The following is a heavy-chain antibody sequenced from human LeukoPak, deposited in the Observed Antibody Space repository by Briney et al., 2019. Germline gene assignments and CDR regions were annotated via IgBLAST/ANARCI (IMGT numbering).Heavy chain of an antibody. V-gene: IGHV3-11*04. Sequence: GGSLRLSCAASGFTFSDYYMSWIRQAPGKGLEWVSYISYSGSDIYYADSLKGRFTISRDNAKNSLYLQMNSLRAEDTAVYYCARDLGVYYDSSAYGDYWGQGTLVTVSS. D-gene: IGHD3-22*01. CDR3: ARDLGVYYDSSAYGDY. J-gene: IGHJ4*02. CDR2: ISYSGSDI. CDR1: GFTFSDYY.